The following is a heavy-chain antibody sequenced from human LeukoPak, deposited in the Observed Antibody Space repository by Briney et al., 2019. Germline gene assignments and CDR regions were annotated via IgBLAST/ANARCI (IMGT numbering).Heavy chain of an antibody. V-gene: IGHV3-33*01. CDR3: ASGRLLWFGESYYSDY. Sequence: GGSLRLSCAASGFTFSSYGMHWVRQAPGKGLEWVAVICYDGSNKYYADSVKGRFTISRDNSKNTLYLQMNSLRAEDTAVYYCASGRLLWFGESYYSDYWGQGTLVTVSS. CDR2: ICYDGSNK. CDR1: GFTFSSYG. J-gene: IGHJ4*02. D-gene: IGHD3-10*01.